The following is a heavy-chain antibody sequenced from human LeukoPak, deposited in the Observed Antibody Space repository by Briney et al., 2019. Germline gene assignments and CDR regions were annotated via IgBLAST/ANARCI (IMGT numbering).Heavy chain of an antibody. CDR1: GGSVSSGSYY. D-gene: IGHD3-9*01. Sequence: PSETLSLTCTVSGGSVSSGSYYWSWIRQPPGKGLEWVSIISGSGGSTYYADSVKGRFTISRDNSKSTLYLQMNSLGAEDTAVYYCAKSNGGSYDILTGYYHFDYWGQGTLVTVSS. J-gene: IGHJ4*02. CDR3: AKSNGGSYDILTGYYHFDY. V-gene: IGHV3-23*01. CDR2: ISGSGGST.